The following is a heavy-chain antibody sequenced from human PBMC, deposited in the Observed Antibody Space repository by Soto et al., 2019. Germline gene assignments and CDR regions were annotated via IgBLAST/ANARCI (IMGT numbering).Heavy chain of an antibody. CDR3: ARGGRAIFGVVTPGAFDI. D-gene: IGHD3-3*01. Sequence: EVQLVESGGGLVQPGGSLRLSCAASGFTFSSYSMNWVRQAPGKGLEWVSYISSSSSTIYYADSVKGRFTISIDNAKNSLYLQINSLRDEDTAVYYCARGGRAIFGVVTPGAFDIWGQGTMVTVSS. V-gene: IGHV3-48*02. J-gene: IGHJ3*02. CDR1: GFTFSSYS. CDR2: ISSSSSTI.